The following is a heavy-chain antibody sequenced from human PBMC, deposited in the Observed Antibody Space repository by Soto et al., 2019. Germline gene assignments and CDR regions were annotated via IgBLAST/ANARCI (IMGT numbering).Heavy chain of an antibody. V-gene: IGHV4-34*01. CDR2: INHSGST. CDR3: ARGGSWYYFDY. Sequence: VQLQQWGAGLLKPSETLSLTCAVYGGSFSGXXWXXXRQPPGKGLEWIGEINHSGSTNYNPSLKSRVTXXVDTXXXXXXXXLSSVTAADTAVYYCARGGSWYYFDYWGQGTLVTVSS. J-gene: IGHJ4*02. D-gene: IGHD6-13*01. CDR1: GGSFSGXX.